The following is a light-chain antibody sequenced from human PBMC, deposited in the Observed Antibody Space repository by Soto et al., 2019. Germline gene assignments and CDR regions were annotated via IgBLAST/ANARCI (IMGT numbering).Light chain of an antibody. CDR1: QIVTINS. CDR3: QQYGDSPFT. CDR2: AAS. Sequence: EVVLTQSPGTLSLSPGERATLTCRASQIVTINSLAWYQQKPGQPPRLLIYAASTRASAIPDRFSGSESGTDFTLTISRLQPEDFALYYCQQYGDSPFTFGPGTRVDVK. V-gene: IGKV3-20*01. J-gene: IGKJ3*01.